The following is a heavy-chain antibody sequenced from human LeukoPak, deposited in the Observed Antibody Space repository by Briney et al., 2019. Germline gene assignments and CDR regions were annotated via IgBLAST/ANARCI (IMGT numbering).Heavy chain of an antibody. CDR3: GGGDGHNHGDY. CDR2: IYRVVTT. V-gene: IGHV3-53*01. J-gene: IGHJ4*02. Sequence: GGSLRLSCAPSGFTASNNFMSCVRQAPRNGLEWVSSIYRVVTTYYADSVRGRFTISRDNSKNTLYLQMNSLRAEDTAVYYCGGGDGHNHGDYWGQGTLVTVSS. CDR1: GFTASNNF. D-gene: IGHD5-24*01.